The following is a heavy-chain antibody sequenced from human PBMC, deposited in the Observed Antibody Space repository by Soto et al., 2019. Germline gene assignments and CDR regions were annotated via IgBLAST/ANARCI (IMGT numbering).Heavy chain of an antibody. V-gene: IGHV3-33*01. Sequence: QVQLVESGGGVVQPGRSLRLSCAASGFTFSSYGMHWVRQAPGKGLEWVAVIWYDGSNKYYADSVKGRFTISRDNSKNTLYLQMNSLRAEDTAVYYCARDALGIAVAGINYYGMDVWGQGTTVTVSS. CDR1: GFTFSSYG. D-gene: IGHD6-19*01. CDR3: ARDALGIAVAGINYYGMDV. J-gene: IGHJ6*02. CDR2: IWYDGSNK.